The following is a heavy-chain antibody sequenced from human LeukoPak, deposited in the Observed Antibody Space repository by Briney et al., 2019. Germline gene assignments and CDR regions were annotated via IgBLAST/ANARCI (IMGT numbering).Heavy chain of an antibody. Sequence: GGSLRLSCAASGFTFSGYSMNWVRQAPGKGLDWVSSISSSSSYIYYADSVKGRFTISRDNAKNSLYLQMNSLRAEDTAVYYCARDQRYGDYGYYDSSGYFWFDPWGQGTLVTVSS. CDR2: ISSSSSYI. J-gene: IGHJ5*02. V-gene: IGHV3-21*01. CDR3: ARDQRYGDYGYYDSSGYFWFDP. CDR1: GFTFSGYS. D-gene: IGHD3-22*01.